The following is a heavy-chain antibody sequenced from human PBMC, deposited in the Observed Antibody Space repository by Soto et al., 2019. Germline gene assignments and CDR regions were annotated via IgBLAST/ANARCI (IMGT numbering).Heavy chain of an antibody. CDR3: ARISDYDSSGYYHNFDY. Sequence: GGSLRLSCAASGFTFSSYSMNWVRQAPGKGLEWVSSISSSSSYIYYADSVKGRFTISRDHPKNSLYLQMNSLRAEDTAVYYCARISDYDSSGYYHNFDYWGQGAMVTVSS. D-gene: IGHD3-22*01. CDR2: ISSSSSYI. CDR1: GFTFSSYS. V-gene: IGHV3-21*01. J-gene: IGHJ4*02.